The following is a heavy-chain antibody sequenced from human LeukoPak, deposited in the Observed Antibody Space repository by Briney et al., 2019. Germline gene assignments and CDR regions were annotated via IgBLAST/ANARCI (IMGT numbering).Heavy chain of an antibody. Sequence: SVKVSCKASGGTFSSYAISWVRQAPGQGLEWMGGIIPIFGTANYAQKFQGRVTITADESTSTAYMELSSLRSEDTAVYYCARGGDEGELLSFYYYYYMDVWGKGTTVTVSS. D-gene: IGHD1-26*01. CDR2: IIPIFGTA. V-gene: IGHV1-69*13. CDR3: ARGGDEGELLSFYYYYYMDV. J-gene: IGHJ6*03. CDR1: GGTFSSYA.